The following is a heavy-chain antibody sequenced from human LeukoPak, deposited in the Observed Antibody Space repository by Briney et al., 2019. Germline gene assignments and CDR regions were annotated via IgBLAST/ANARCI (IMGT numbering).Heavy chain of an antibody. CDR2: IYYSGST. V-gene: IGHV4-61*01. CDR3: ARDQRITIFGVPENYYYYGMDV. J-gene: IGHJ6*02. Sequence: NSSETLSLTCTVSGGSISSSSYYWGWIRQPPGKGLEWIGYIYYSGSTNYNPSLKSRVTISVDTSKNQFSLKLSSVTAADTAVYYCARDQRITIFGVPENYYYYGMDVWGQGTTVTVSS. D-gene: IGHD3-3*01. CDR1: GGSISSSSYY.